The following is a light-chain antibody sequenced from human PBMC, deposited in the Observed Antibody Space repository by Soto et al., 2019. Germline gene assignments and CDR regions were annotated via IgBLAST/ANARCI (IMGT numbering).Light chain of an antibody. V-gene: IGKV3-20*01. CDR1: QSAGSSF. J-gene: IGKJ1*01. Sequence: DIVLTQSPGTLSLSPGDRATLSCSASQSAGSSFLAWYQQKPGQAPRLLIFGASSRATGIPDRFRGSGSGTDFTLTISRLEPEDFAVYYCQHYETFGQGTKVEIK. CDR2: GAS. CDR3: QHYET.